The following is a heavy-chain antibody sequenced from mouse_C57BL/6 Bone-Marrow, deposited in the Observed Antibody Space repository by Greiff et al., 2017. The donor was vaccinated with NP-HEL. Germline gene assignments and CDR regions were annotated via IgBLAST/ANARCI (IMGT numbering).Heavy chain of an antibody. D-gene: IGHD3-2*02. CDR2: IWSDGST. J-gene: IGHJ4*01. CDR3: ALTDSSGYGGGYYAMDY. Sequence: QVQLKQSGPGLVAPSQSLSITCTVSGFSLTSYGVHWVRQPPGKGLEWLVVIWSDGSTTYNSALKSRLSISKDNSTSQVFLKMNSLQSDDTAMYYCALTDSSGYGGGYYAMDYWGQGTSVTVSS. CDR1: GFSLTSYG. V-gene: IGHV2-6*03.